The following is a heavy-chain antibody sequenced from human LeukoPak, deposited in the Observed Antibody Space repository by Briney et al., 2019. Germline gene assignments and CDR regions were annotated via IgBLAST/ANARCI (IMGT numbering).Heavy chain of an antibody. CDR1: GVSISSFS. CDR3: ARATVTTPNAEYFQH. V-gene: IGHV4-59*12. CDR2: IYNSGST. D-gene: IGHD4-17*01. Sequence: SETLSLTCTVSGVSISSFSWSWIRQPPGKGLEWIGYIYNSGSTNYNPSLKSRVTISVDTSKNQFSLKLSSVTAADTAVYYCARATVTTPNAEYFQHWGQGTLVTVSS. J-gene: IGHJ1*01.